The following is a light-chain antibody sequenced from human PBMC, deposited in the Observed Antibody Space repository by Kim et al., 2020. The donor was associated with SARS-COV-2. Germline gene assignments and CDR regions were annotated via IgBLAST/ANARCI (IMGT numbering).Light chain of an antibody. CDR1: QSVSSSY. J-gene: IGKJ1*01. Sequence: SPGERASLTCRASQSVSSSYLAWYHQKPGQAPRLLIYHASSRVTGIPDRFSGSGSGTDFTLTISRLEPEDFAVYFCQQYDTSPWTFGQGTTVDIK. CDR2: HAS. CDR3: QQYDTSPWT. V-gene: IGKV3-20*01.